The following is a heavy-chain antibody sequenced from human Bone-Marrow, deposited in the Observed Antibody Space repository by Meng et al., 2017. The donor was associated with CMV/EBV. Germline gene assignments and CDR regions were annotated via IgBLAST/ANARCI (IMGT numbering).Heavy chain of an antibody. CDR3: AKARGRWLGLMGYYFDY. CDR2: ISWNSGSI. CDR1: GFTFDDYA. J-gene: IGHJ4*02. Sequence: GGSLRLSCAASGFTFDDYAMHWVRQAPGKGLEWVSGISWNSGSIGYADSVKGRFTISRDNAKNSLYLQMNSLRAEDTALNYCAKARGRWLGLMGYYFDYWGQGTLVTVSS. V-gene: IGHV3-9*01. D-gene: IGHD6-19*01.